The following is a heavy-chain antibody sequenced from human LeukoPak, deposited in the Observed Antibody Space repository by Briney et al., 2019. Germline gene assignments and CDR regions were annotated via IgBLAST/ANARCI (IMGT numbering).Heavy chain of an antibody. D-gene: IGHD1-26*01. V-gene: IGHV1-2*06. Sequence: ASVKVSCKASGGTFSSYAISWVRQAPGQGLEWMGRINPNNGATNYAQKLQGRVTITGDTSISTAYMELSSLRSDDTAVYYCTRETGSYHGNDYWGQGTLVTVSS. J-gene: IGHJ4*02. CDR3: TRETGSYHGNDY. CDR2: INPNNGAT. CDR1: GGTFSSYA.